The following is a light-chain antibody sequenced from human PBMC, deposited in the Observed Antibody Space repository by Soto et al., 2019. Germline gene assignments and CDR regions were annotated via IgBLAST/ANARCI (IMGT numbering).Light chain of an antibody. CDR2: GVS. J-gene: IGLJ1*01. V-gene: IGLV2-14*01. CDR3: SSYTSTSPPFL. Sequence: QSALTQPASVTGSPAQSITISCTGSSSDTGDYNFVSWYQQHPGKAPKLMIYGVSLRPSGVSDRFSGSKSGNTASLTISGLQAEDEADYYCSSYTSTSPPFLFGTGTKLTVL. CDR1: SSDTGDYNF.